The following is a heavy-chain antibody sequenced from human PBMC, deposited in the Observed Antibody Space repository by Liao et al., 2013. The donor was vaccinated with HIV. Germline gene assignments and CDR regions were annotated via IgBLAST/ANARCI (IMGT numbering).Heavy chain of an antibody. CDR1: GGSISSYY. CDR2: INHSGST. V-gene: IGHV4-59*12. Sequence: QVQLQESGPGLVKPSETLSLTCTVSGGSISSYYWSWIRQPPGKGLEWIGEINHSGSTNYNPSLKSRVTISVDTSKNHFSLRLSSVTAADTAVYYCVRGAYIVVVPAAIGYFQHWGQGTLVTVSS. D-gene: IGHD2-2*01. CDR3: VRGAYIVVVPAAIGYFQH. J-gene: IGHJ1*01.